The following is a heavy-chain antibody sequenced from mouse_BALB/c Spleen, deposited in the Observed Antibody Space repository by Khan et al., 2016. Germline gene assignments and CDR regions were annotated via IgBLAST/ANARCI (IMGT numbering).Heavy chain of an antibody. V-gene: IGHV3-1*02. D-gene: IGHD2-1*01. CDR2: IHYSGYT. CDR3: SCYGNCVGNWWYFDV. J-gene: IGHJ1*01. Sequence: EVQLQESGPDLVKPSQSLSLTCTVTGYSITSGYSWHWIRQFPGNKLEWMGYIHYSGYTNYNPSLKSRISITRDTSKNQFFLQLNSVTTEDTATYYYSCYGNCVGNWWYFDVWGAGTTVTVSS. CDR1: GYSITSGYS.